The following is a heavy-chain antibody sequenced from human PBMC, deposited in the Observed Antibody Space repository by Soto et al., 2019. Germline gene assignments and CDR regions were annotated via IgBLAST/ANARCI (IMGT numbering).Heavy chain of an antibody. CDR1: GYTFTGYD. CDR3: ARGGEVYDFWSGYYTSYYYYYMGV. CDR2: INPNSGNT. V-gene: IGHV1-8*02. J-gene: IGHJ6*03. Sequence: GASVKVSCKASGYTFTGYDMHGVRQAPGQGLEWMGWINPNSGNTSYAQKFQGRVTMTRNTSISTAYMELSSLRSEDTAVYYCARGGEVYDFWSGYYTSYYYYYMGVWGKGTTVTVSS. D-gene: IGHD3-3*01.